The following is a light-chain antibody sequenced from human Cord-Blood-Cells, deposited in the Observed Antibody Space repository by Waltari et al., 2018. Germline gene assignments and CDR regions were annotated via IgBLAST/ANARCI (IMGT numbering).Light chain of an antibody. J-gene: IGLJ3*02. Sequence: QSALTQPASVSGSPGQSITISCTGTSSDVGGYTYVSWYQQHPSKAPKLMIYDVSNRPSGVSNRFSGAKSGNTASLTISGLQAEDEADYYCSSYTSSSTGVFGGGTKLTVL. V-gene: IGLV2-14*03. CDR1: SSDVGGYTY. CDR2: DVS. CDR3: SSYTSSSTGV.